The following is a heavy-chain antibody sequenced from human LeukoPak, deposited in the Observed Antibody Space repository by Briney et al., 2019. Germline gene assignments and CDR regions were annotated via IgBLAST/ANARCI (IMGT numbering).Heavy chain of an antibody. CDR2: INPSGGST. V-gene: IGHV1-46*01. J-gene: IGHJ3*02. D-gene: IGHD3-16*01. CDR3: ATQYDYAAFRNRGAFDI. CDR1: GYTFTSYY. Sequence: ASVKVSCKASGYTFTSYYMHWVRQAPGQGLEWMGIINPSGGSTSYAQKFQGRVTMTRDTSTSTVYMELSSLRSEDTAVYYCATQYDYAAFRNRGAFDIWGQGTMVTVSS.